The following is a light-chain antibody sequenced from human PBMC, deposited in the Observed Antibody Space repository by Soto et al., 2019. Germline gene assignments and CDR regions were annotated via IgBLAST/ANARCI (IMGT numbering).Light chain of an antibody. V-gene: IGKV3-20*01. Sequence: PGDRATLSCRASQSISSSYLAWYQQRPGQAPRLLIFGASYRATGIPDRFSGSGSGTDFTLTISRLEPEDFAVYYCQQYNSSPPEFTFGPGTRVDSK. CDR2: GAS. CDR3: QQYNSSPPEFT. J-gene: IGKJ3*01. CDR1: QSISSSY.